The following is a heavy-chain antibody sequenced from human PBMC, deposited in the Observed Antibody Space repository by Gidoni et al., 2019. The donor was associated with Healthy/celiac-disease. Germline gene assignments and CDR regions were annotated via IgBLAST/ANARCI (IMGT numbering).Heavy chain of an antibody. J-gene: IGHJ3*02. CDR3: ARGTPIYLDI. V-gene: IGHV4-61*02. D-gene: IGHD3-3*01. CDR2: IYTSGST. Sequence: QVQLQESGPGLVKPSQTLSLTCTVPGGSIRSGSYYWRWIRQPAGKGLEWIGRIYTSGSTNYNPSLKSRVTISVDTSKNQFSLKLSSVTAADTAVYYCARGTPIYLDIWGQGTMVTVSS. CDR1: GGSIRSGSYY.